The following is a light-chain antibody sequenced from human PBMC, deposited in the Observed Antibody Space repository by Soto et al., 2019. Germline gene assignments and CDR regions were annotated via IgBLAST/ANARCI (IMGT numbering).Light chain of an antibody. V-gene: IGKV3-20*01. J-gene: IGKJ1*01. Sequence: EIVLTQSPGTLSLSPGERATLSCRASQSVSSSYLAWYQQKPGQAPRLLIYGASSRATGIPDRFSGSGSGTDFTLTISRLEPEDFGVYYCQQYGSSPRAFGQGIKVDIK. CDR1: QSVSSSY. CDR2: GAS. CDR3: QQYGSSPRA.